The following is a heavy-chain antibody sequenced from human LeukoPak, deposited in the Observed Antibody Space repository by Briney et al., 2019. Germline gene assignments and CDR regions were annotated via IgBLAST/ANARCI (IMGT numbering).Heavy chain of an antibody. CDR2: IYYSGST. Sequence: PSETLSLTCTVSGGSISSSSYYWGWIRQPPGKGLEWIGYIYYSGSTNYNPSLKSRVTISVDTFKNQFSLKLSSVTAADTAVYYCARGPDIVGATGRLDYWGQGTLVTVSS. D-gene: IGHD1-26*01. CDR3: ARGPDIVGATGRLDY. V-gene: IGHV4-61*05. CDR1: GGSISSSSYY. J-gene: IGHJ4*02.